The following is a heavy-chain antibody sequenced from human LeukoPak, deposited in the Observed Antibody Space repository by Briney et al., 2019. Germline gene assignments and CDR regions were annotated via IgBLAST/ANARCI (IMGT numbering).Heavy chain of an antibody. D-gene: IGHD4-11*01. CDR3: ARDLDYSGPFDY. CDR2: IYTSGSP. CDR1: GGSISSHY. V-gene: IGHV4-4*07. J-gene: IGHJ4*02. Sequence: SETLSLTCTVSGGSISSHYCSWIRQPAGKRLEWIGRIYTSGSPNYNPSLKSRVTMSVDTSKNQFSLKLNSVTAADTAVYYCARDLDYSGPFDYWGQGTLVTVSS.